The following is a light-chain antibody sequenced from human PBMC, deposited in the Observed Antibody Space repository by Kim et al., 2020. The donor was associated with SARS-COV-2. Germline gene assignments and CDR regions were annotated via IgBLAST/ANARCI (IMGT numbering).Light chain of an antibody. Sequence: GQRTTISSSGDCSSIGNNPVSWYRPLPGAAPRLLISTDTPRPSGVPDRISGSKSGPSASLAISGLQSEDEADYYCATWDDSLNGWVFGGGTQLTVL. CDR1: CSSIGNNP. CDR3: ATWDDSLNGWV. J-gene: IGLJ3*02. V-gene: IGLV1-44*01. CDR2: TDT.